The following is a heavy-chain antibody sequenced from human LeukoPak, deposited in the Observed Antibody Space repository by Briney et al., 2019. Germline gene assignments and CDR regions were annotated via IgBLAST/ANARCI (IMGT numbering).Heavy chain of an antibody. CDR2: ISYDGSNK. CDR1: GFTFSSYG. CDR3: AKGNTYYYDSSGYPEYFQH. V-gene: IGHV3-30*18. D-gene: IGHD3-22*01. J-gene: IGHJ1*01. Sequence: GGSLRLSCAASGFTFSSYGMHRVRQAPGKGLEWVAVISYDGSNKYYADSVKGRFTISRDNSKNTLYLQMNSLRAEDTAVYYCAKGNTYYYDSSGYPEYFQHWGQGTLVTVSS.